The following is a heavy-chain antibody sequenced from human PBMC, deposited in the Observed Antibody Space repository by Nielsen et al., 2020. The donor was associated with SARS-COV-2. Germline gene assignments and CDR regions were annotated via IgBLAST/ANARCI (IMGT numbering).Heavy chain of an antibody. CDR3: ARGNGWGSYFDY. CDR2: ISYDGSEK. V-gene: IGHV3-30-3*01. J-gene: IGHJ4*02. CDR1: GFTFSTYA. Sequence: GESLKISCAASGFTFSTYAMHWVRQAPGKGLEWVAVISYDGSEKYFADSVKGRFTISRDNSKSTLYLHMNSLRAEDTAVYYCARGNGWGSYFDYWGQGTLVTVSS. D-gene: IGHD7-27*01.